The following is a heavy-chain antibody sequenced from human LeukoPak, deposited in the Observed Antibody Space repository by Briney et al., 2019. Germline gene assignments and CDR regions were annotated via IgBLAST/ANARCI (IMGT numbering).Heavy chain of an antibody. CDR3: LRENHDSGWSFDY. V-gene: IGHV3-30-3*01. J-gene: IGHJ4*02. CDR1: EFTFSHYA. Sequence: GGSLRLSCAASEFTFSHYAMHWVRQAPGKGLEWVAVISYDGSNKYYADSVKGRFTISRDNAKNSLYPEMNSLRAEDTAVYYCLRENHDSGWSFDYWGQGTLVTVSS. CDR2: ISYDGSNK. D-gene: IGHD3-22*01.